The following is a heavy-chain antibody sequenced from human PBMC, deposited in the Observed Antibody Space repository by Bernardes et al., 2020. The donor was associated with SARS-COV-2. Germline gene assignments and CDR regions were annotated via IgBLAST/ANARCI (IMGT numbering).Heavy chain of an antibody. Sequence: LSLTCTVSGGSISSYYWSWIRQPPGKGLEWIGYIYYSGSTNYNPSLKSRVTISVDTSKNQFSLKLSSVTAADTAVYYCARGGAAAEPYYYYGMDVWGQGTTVTVSS. J-gene: IGHJ6*02. CDR1: GGSISSYY. CDR2: IYYSGST. D-gene: IGHD6-13*01. V-gene: IGHV4-59*01. CDR3: ARGGAAAEPYYYYGMDV.